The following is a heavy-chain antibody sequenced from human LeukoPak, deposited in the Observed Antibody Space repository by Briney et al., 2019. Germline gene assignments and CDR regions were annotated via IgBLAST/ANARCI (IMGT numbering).Heavy chain of an antibody. V-gene: IGHV1-18*01. D-gene: IGHD3-22*01. J-gene: IGHJ5*02. Sequence: ASVKVSCKASGYTFTSYGISWVRQAPRQGLEWMGWISAYNGNTNYAQKPQARVTMTTDTSTRTAYMELRSQRSDDTAVYYCASEWYYYDSSGYQWFDPWGQGTLVTVSS. CDR1: GYTFTSYG. CDR3: ASEWYYYDSSGYQWFDP. CDR2: ISAYNGNT.